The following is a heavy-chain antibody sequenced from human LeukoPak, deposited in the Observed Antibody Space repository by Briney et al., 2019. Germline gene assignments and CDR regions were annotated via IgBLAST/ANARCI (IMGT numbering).Heavy chain of an antibody. CDR1: GFSFSSYD. CDR3: AKALDGSGDY. Sequence: PGGSLRLSCAASGFSFSSYDMSWVRQAPGSGLEWVSAISGSGGSTYYADSVKGRFTISRDNSKNTLYLQMNSLRAEDTAVYYWAKALDGSGDYWGQGTLVTVSS. J-gene: IGHJ4*02. D-gene: IGHD3-10*01. V-gene: IGHV3-23*01. CDR2: ISGSGGST.